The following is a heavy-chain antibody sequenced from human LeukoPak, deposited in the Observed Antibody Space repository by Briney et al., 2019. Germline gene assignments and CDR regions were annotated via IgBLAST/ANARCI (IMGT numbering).Heavy chain of an antibody. CDR1: GFTFISYA. CDR2: ISSNGGST. V-gene: IGHV3-64*01. CDR3: AGDGLDCSSTSCYGDY. D-gene: IGHD2-2*01. Sequence: GGSLRLSCAASGFTFISYAMHWVRQAPGKGLEYVSAISSNGGSTYYANSVKGRFTISRDNSKNTLYLQMGSLRAEDMAVYYCAGDGLDCSSTSCYGDYWGQGTLVTVSS. J-gene: IGHJ4*02.